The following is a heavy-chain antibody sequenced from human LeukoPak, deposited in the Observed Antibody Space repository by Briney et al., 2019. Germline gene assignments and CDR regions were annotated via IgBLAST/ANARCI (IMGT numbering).Heavy chain of an antibody. J-gene: IGHJ4*02. V-gene: IGHV3-23*01. CDR1: GFTFSSSA. Sequence: GGSLRLSCAASGFTFSSSAMSWVRQAPGKGLYWVSAISGSGTGTYYADSVKGRSTISRDNSKNTLYLQMNSLRAEDTAVYYCGKEGGTGTRFDYWGQGTLVTVSS. CDR3: GKEGGTGTRFDY. CDR2: ISGSGTGT. D-gene: IGHD1-7*01.